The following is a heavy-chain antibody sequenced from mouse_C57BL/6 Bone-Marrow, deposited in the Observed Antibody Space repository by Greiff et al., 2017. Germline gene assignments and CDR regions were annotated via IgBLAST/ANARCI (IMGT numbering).Heavy chain of an antibody. CDR3: GRSRRLRRGAGFAY. CDR2: IDPEDGET. CDR1: GFNIKDYY. J-gene: IGHJ3*01. Sequence: SGAELVKPGASVKLSCTASGFNIKDYYMHWVKQRTEQGLEWIGRIDPEDGETKNAPKFQGKATITADTSSNTAYLQLSSLTSEDTAVYYCGRSRRLRRGAGFAYWGQGTLVTVSA. D-gene: IGHD2-4*01. V-gene: IGHV14-2*01.